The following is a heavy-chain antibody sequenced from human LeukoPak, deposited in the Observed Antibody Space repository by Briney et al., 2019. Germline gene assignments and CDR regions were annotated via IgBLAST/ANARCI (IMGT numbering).Heavy chain of an antibody. V-gene: IGHV3-21*01. J-gene: IGHJ3*02. CDR3: ARVHCSSTSCYAFDI. CDR1: GFSFSSYS. CDR2: ISSSSSYI. D-gene: IGHD2-2*01. Sequence: GGSLRLSCAASGFSFSSYSMNWVRQAPGKGLEWVSSISSSSSYIYYADSVKGRFTISRDDAKNSLYLQMNSLRAEDTAVYYCARVHCSSTSCYAFDIWGQGTMVTVSS.